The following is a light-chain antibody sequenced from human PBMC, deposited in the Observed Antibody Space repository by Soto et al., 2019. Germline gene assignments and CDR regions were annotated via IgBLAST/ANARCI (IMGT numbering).Light chain of an antibody. Sequence: EIVMTQSPATLSVSPGGRATLSCRASQTISGTLAWYQQKPGQAPRLLIHGASTRAPGIPDRFSGSESGTDFTLTINSLEPEDSAVYYCQQYGRSPPFGQGTRLEIK. J-gene: IGKJ5*01. CDR3: QQYGRSPP. CDR1: QTISGT. CDR2: GAS. V-gene: IGKV3-20*01.